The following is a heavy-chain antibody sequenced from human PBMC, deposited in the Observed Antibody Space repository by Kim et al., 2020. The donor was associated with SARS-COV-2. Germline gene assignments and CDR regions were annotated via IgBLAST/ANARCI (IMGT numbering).Heavy chain of an antibody. D-gene: IGHD3-10*01. Sequence: RVTISVDTAKNQFSLKLSSVTAADTAVYYCARLVPVEFFGLTQSGDAFDIWGQGTMVTVSS. CDR3: ARLVPVEFFGLTQSGDAFDI. V-gene: IGHV4-39*01. J-gene: IGHJ3*02.